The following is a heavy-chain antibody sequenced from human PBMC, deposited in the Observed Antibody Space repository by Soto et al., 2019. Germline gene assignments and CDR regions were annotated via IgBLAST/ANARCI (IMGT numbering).Heavy chain of an antibody. D-gene: IGHD3-10*01. CDR3: ARDHMVRGVIADNYYYYGMDV. V-gene: IGHV3-30-3*01. CDR1: GFTFISYA. CDR2: ISYDGSNK. J-gene: IGHJ6*02. Sequence: GGSLRLSCASSGFTFISYAMHWVRQAPGKGLEWVAVISYDGSNKYYADSVKGRFTISRDNSKNTLYLQMNSLRAEDTAVYYCARDHMVRGVIADNYYYYGMDVWGQGTTVTVSS.